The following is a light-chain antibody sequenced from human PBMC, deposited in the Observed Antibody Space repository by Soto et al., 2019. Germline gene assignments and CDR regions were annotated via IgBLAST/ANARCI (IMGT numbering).Light chain of an antibody. CDR1: QSISSW. CDR2: KAS. Sequence: DIQMTQSPCTLSASVRDRVTITCRASQSISSWLAWYQQIPGKAPKLLIYKASSLGSGVPLRFSGSGSGTEFTLTISSLQPDDFATYYCQQYSSHPRTFGQGTKV. CDR3: QQYSSHPRT. J-gene: IGKJ1*01. V-gene: IGKV1-5*03.